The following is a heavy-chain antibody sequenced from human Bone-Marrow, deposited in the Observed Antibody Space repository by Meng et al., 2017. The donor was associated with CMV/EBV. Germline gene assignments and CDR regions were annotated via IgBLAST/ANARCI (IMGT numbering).Heavy chain of an antibody. CDR2: ISPSSSYI. Sequence: GESLKISCAASRFTFSSYGMHWVRQAPGKGLEWVSSISPSSSYIYYADSVKGRFTISRDNAKNSLYLQMSSLRAEDTAVYYCATTAKGGWELLREDYWGQGTLVTVSS. D-gene: IGHD1-26*01. CDR1: RFTFSSYG. CDR3: ATTAKGGWELLREDY. J-gene: IGHJ4*02. V-gene: IGHV3-21*01.